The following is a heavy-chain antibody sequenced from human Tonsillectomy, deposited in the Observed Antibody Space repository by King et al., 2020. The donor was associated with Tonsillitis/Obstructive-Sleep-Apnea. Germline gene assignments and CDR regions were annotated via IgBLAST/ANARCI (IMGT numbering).Heavy chain of an antibody. J-gene: IGHJ6*03. D-gene: IGHD4-23*01. Sequence: TLKEAGPARVKPTQTLTLTCTFSGLSLSTSVMCVSWIRQPPGKALEWLALIDWDDVKYYSTSLKTKITISKHTSKNQAVITMTNMNPVETATYYCAQANEDYVGLSSFFYYSMDVWGKGTTVTVSS. CDR3: AQANEDYVGLSSFFYYSMDV. V-gene: IGHV2-70*01. CDR1: GLSLSTSVMC. CDR2: IDWDDVK.